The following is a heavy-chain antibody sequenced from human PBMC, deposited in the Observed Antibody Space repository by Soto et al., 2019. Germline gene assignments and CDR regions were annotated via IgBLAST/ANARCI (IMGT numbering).Heavy chain of an antibody. Sequence: GESLKISCKGSGYSFTSYWIGWVRQMPGKGLEWMGIIYPGDSDTRYSPSFQGQVTISADKSISTAYLQWSSLKASDTAMYYCARRLYCSSISCPYYYSYGMDVCGQGTTVTVSS. J-gene: IGHJ6*02. CDR2: IYPGDSDT. CDR1: GYSFTSYW. CDR3: ARRLYCSSISCPYYYSYGMDV. D-gene: IGHD2-2*01. V-gene: IGHV5-51*01.